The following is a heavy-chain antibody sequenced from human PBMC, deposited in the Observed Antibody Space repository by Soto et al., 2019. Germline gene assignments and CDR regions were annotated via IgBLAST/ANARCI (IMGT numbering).Heavy chain of an antibody. CDR2: IYYRGTT. Sequence: QVQLQESGPGLVKPSQTLSLTCTVSGGSISSGGYYWSWIRQHPGKGLEWIGYIYYRGTTYYNPSLKSRVTISVDTSKNQFSLKLSSVTAADTAVYYCAREHSIAQAAGYYFDYWGQGTLVTVSS. J-gene: IGHJ4*02. V-gene: IGHV4-31*03. CDR3: AREHSIAQAAGYYFDY. D-gene: IGHD2-2*01. CDR1: GGSISSGGYY.